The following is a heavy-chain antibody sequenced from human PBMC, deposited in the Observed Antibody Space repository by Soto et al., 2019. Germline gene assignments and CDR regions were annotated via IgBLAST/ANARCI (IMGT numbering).Heavy chain of an antibody. D-gene: IGHD3-16*01. V-gene: IGHV3-23*01. CDR1: GFTFSSYA. CDR3: AKGLVSRYYYYGMDV. J-gene: IGHJ6*02. CDR2: ISGSGGST. Sequence: LRLSCAASGFTFSSYAMSWVRQAPGKGLEWVSAISGSGGSTYYADSVKGRFTISRDNSKNTLYLQMNSLRAEDTAVYYCAKGLVSRYYYYGMDVWGQGTTVNVSS.